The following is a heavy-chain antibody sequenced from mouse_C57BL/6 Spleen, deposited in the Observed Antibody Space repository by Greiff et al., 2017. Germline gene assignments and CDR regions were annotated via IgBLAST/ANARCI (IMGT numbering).Heavy chain of an antibody. CDR1: GYAFSSYW. J-gene: IGHJ2*01. Sequence: QVQLKQSGAELVKPGASVKISCKASGYAFSSYWMNWVKQRPGKGLEWIGQIYPGDGDTNYNGKFKGKATLTADKSSSTAYMQLSSLTSEDSAVYFCARRGIYYDYDGHFDYWGQGTTLTVSS. CDR2: IYPGDGDT. CDR3: ARRGIYYDYDGHFDY. V-gene: IGHV1-80*01. D-gene: IGHD2-4*01.